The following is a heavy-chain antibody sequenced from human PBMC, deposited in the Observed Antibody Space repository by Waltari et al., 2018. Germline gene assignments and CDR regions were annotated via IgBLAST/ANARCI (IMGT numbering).Heavy chain of an antibody. CDR3: TRDRSNDLWGGSQRSDI. CDR1: GFPFGDYA. V-gene: IGHV3-49*04. J-gene: IGHJ3*02. CDR2: IRSKGHGGTA. D-gene: IGHD3-3*01. Sequence: EVQVVESGGGLVQPGRSLRLSCTTSGFPFGDYARRWVRQAPGMGLEWVGFIRSKGHGGTAEHAASVKGRFIISRDDSKSIAYLQMNSLKTEDTAVYYCTRDRSNDLWGGSQRSDIWGQGTMVTVSS.